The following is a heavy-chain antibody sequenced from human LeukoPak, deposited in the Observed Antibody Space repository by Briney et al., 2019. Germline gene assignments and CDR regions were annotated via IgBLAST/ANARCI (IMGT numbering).Heavy chain of an antibody. CDR2: IYYSGST. Sequence: SETLSLTCAVYGGSFSGYYWSWIRQHPGKGLEWIGYIYYSGSTYYNPSLKSRVTISVDTSKNQFSLKLSSVTAADTAVYYCARAIVVVPAAILPYYFDYWGQGTLVTVSS. V-gene: IGHV4-31*11. CDR1: GGSFSGYY. D-gene: IGHD2-2*01. CDR3: ARAIVVVPAAILPYYFDY. J-gene: IGHJ4*02.